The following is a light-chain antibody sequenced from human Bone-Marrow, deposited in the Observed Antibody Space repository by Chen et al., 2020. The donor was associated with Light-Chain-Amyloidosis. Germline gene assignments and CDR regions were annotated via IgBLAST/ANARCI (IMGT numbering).Light chain of an antibody. CDR3: QQYGSSPFH. V-gene: IGKV3-20*01. Sequence: EIVLTQSPGTLSLSPGERATLSCRATQSIISNYFAWYQQKPGQAPRLLIYGASSRATGIPDRFSGSGSGTDFTLTISRLEPEDFAVYYCQQYGSSPFHFGQGTKLEIK. J-gene: IGKJ2*01. CDR1: QSIISNY. CDR2: GAS.